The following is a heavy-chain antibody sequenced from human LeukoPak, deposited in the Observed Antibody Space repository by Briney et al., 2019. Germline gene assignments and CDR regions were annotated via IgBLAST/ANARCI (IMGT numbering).Heavy chain of an antibody. D-gene: IGHD2-2*01. J-gene: IGHJ3*02. CDR1: GFTFSDYS. V-gene: IGHV3-21*01. CDR3: ARVGGGYCSSTSCPETRFDAFDI. Sequence: GGSLRLSCAASGFTFSDYSMHWVRQAPEEGLEWVSSISSSSSYIYYADSVKGRFTISRDNAKNSLYLQMNSLRAEDTAVYYCARVGGGYCSSTSCPETRFDAFDIWGQGTMVTVSS. CDR2: ISSSSSYI.